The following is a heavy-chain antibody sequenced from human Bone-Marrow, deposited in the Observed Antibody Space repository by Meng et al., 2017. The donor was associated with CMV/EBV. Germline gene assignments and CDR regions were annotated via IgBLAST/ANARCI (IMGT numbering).Heavy chain of an antibody. Sequence: SETLSLTCTVSGGSIGDSRYCWGWIRQPPGKGLEWIGTIYYTGSTFYNPSLKSRVTISVDTSKNQFSLKLTSVTAPDTAVYYCARLPSSAISPPDVWGQGTTVTVSS. V-gene: IGHV4-39*01. CDR2: IYYTGST. J-gene: IGHJ6*02. D-gene: IGHD3-3*01. CDR1: GGSIGDSRYC. CDR3: ARLPSSAISPPDV.